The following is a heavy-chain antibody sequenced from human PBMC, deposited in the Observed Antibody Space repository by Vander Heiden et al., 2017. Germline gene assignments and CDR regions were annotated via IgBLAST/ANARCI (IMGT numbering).Heavy chain of an antibody. CDR3: AHLTYDFWSGYYDPYYGMDV. D-gene: IGHD3-3*01. CDR2: SYWNDDK. CDR1: GFSLSTSGVG. Sequence: QITLKESGPTLVKPTQTLTLTCPFSGFSLSTSGVGVGWIRQPPGKALEWLARSYWNDDKRYSPSLKSRLTITKDTSKNQVVLTMTNMDPVDTATYYCAHLTYDFWSGYYDPYYGMDVWGQGTTVTVSS. V-gene: IGHV2-5*01. J-gene: IGHJ6*02.